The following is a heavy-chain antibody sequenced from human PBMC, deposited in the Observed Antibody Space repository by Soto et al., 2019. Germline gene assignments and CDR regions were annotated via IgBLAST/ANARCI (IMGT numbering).Heavy chain of an antibody. J-gene: IGHJ1*01. D-gene: IGHD6-13*01. CDR2: INAGNGNT. CDR1: GYTFTSYA. CDR3: AGVGDSSWVYFQH. V-gene: IGHV1-3*01. Sequence: QVQLVQSGAEVKKPGASVKVSCKASGYTFTSYAMHWVRQAPGQRLEWMGWINAGNGNTKYSQKFQGRVTITRDTSASTAYMELSSLRSEDTAVYYCAGVGDSSWVYFQHWGQGTLVTVSS.